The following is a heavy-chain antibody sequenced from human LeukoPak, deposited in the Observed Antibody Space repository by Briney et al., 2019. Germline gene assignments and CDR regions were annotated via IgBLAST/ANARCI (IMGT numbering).Heavy chain of an antibody. V-gene: IGHV4-59*08. J-gene: IGHJ4*02. CDR3: ARLASSGWSHCDY. Sequence: SGTLSLTCTVSGGSISGYYWSWIRQPPGKGPEWIGYIYYSGSTNYNPSLKSRVTISVDTSKNQFSLKMNSVTAADTAVYYCARLASSGWSHCDYWGQGTLVTVSS. CDR2: IYYSGST. D-gene: IGHD6-19*01. CDR1: GGSISGYY.